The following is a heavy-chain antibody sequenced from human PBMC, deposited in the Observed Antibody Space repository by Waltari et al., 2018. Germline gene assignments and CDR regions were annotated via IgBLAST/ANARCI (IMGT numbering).Heavy chain of an antibody. CDR3: ASDLGGTAVATDAFDI. J-gene: IGHJ3*02. Sequence: QVKLQQSGPGQVKPSETRPLTCAVHGGSLRNGYYSGWIRQPLGKGLKWIGSVSHSGSTYYNPSLKSRVTISIHMSKHQFSLELRSVTAADTAVYFCASDLGGTAVATDAFDIWGQGTMVIVSS. V-gene: IGHV4-38-2*01. D-gene: IGHD6-19*01. CDR2: VSHSGST. CDR1: GGSLRNGYY.